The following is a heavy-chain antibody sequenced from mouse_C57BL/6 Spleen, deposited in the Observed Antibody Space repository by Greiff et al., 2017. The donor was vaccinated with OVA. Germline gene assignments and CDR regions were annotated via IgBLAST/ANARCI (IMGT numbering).Heavy chain of an antibody. CDR1: GYTFTDYE. CDR3: TLITTVVATGYFDV. CDR2: IDPETGGT. Sequence: VQLQQPGAELVRPGASVTLSCKASGYTFTDYEMHWVKQTPVHGLEWIGAIDPETGGTAYNQKFKGKAILTADKSSSTAYMELRSLTSEDSAVYYCTLITTVVATGYFDVWGTGTTVTVSS. J-gene: IGHJ1*03. D-gene: IGHD1-1*01. V-gene: IGHV1-15*01.